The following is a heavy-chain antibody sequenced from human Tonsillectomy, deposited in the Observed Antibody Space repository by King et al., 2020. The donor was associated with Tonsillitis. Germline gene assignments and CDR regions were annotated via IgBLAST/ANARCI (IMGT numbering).Heavy chain of an antibody. D-gene: IGHD6-13*01. CDR3: AKDHDSAAAAYYFDY. J-gene: IGHJ4*02. CDR2: ISYDGRDI. V-gene: IGHV3-30*18. CDR1: GFTFSSYG. Sequence: EQLVQSGGGVVQPGRSLRLSCAASGFTFSSYGMHWVRQAPGKGLEWVAVISYDGRDIYSADSVKGRFTISRDNSKNALYLQMNSLRAEETAVYYCAKDHDSAAAAYYFDYWGLGTLVTVSS.